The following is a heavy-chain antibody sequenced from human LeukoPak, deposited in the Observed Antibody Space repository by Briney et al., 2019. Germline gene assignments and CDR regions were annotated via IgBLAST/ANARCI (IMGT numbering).Heavy chain of an antibody. V-gene: IGHV1-18*01. CDR3: ATDKTYYYDSSGYVWAFDI. J-gene: IGHJ3*02. CDR2: ISAYNGNT. CDR1: GYTFTSYG. D-gene: IGHD3-22*01. Sequence: APVKVSCKASGYTFTSYGISWVRQAPGQGLEWMGWISAYNGNTNYAQKFQGRVTMTEDTSTDTAYMELSSLRSEDTAVYYCATDKTYYYDSSGYVWAFDIWGQGTMVTVSS.